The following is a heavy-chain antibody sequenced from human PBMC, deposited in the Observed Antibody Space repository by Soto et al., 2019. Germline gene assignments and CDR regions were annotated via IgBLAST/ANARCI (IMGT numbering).Heavy chain of an antibody. CDR1: GFTFSSYS. CDR2: ISSSSSYI. Sequence: ESGGGLVKPGGSLRLSCAASGFTFSSYSMNWVRQAPGKGLEWVSSISSSSSYIYYADSVKGRFTISRDNAKNSLYLQMNSLRAEDTAVYYCARAVDTAMVWGTDYWGQGTLVTVSS. D-gene: IGHD5-18*01. V-gene: IGHV3-21*01. CDR3: ARAVDTAMVWGTDY. J-gene: IGHJ4*02.